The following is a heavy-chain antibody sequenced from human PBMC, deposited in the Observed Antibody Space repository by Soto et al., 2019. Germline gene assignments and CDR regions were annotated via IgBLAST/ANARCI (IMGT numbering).Heavy chain of an antibody. J-gene: IGHJ4*01. CDR1: VYSFHRWD. CDR2: MNPRSGNT. CDR3: TASSWTGAGLDL. V-gene: IGHV1-8*01. Sequence: AAVKVPCKDSVYSFHRWDGYLVRLHAGKGLEWMGYMNPRSGNTGYAQNYQGRTTTTKATNISTAYMELSSPTSDATAVYYCTASSWTGAGLDLWGQGTPVTVSS. D-gene: IGHD6-13*01.